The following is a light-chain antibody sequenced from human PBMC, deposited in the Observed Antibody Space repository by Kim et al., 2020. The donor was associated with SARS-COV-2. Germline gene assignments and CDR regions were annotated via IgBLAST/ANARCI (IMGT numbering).Light chain of an antibody. J-gene: IGLJ2*01. V-gene: IGLV6-57*03. CDR2: EDN. Sequence: ISCTRSSGSIASNLVRWYQQRPGSAPTTVIYEDNQRLSGVPDRFSGSIDSSSNSASLTISGLTTEDEADYYCQSYDTSNQGVVFGGGTQLTVL. CDR3: QSYDTSNQGVV. CDR1: SGSIASNL.